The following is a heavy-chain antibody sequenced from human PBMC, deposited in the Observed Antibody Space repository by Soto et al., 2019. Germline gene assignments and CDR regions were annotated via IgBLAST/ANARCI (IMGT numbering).Heavy chain of an antibody. Sequence: ASVNVSCKASGYTFSSYDINLGRQATGQGLEWMGWMNPNSGNTGYAQKFQGRVTMTRNTSISTAYMELSSLRSEDTAVYYCARTLYGGNVDYWGQGTLVTVSS. J-gene: IGHJ4*02. CDR1: GYTFSSYD. CDR2: MNPNSGNT. D-gene: IGHD4-17*01. V-gene: IGHV1-8*01. CDR3: ARTLYGGNVDY.